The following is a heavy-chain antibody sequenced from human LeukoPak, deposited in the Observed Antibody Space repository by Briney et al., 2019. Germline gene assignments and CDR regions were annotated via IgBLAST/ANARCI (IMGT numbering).Heavy chain of an antibody. CDR2: TSSSDAGT. CDR1: GFTLSTYA. D-gene: IGHD2-21*01. J-gene: IGHJ4*02. V-gene: IGHV3-23*01. CDR3: AKAPVTSCRGAYCYPFDS. Sequence: GGSLRLSCAASGFTLSTYAISWVRQTPGKGLEWVAATSSSDAGTYHADSVRGRFTISRDNSKNTLYLQMNSLRAEDAAVYFCAKAPVTSCRGAYCYPFDSWGQGTLVTVSS.